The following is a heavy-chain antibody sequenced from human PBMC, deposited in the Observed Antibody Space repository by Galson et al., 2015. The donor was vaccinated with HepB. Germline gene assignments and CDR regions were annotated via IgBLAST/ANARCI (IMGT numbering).Heavy chain of an antibody. CDR3: ARLGFLGFFDSLPTWFDP. CDR2: IYYSGNT. V-gene: IGHV4-39*01. Sequence: SETLSLTCTVSGVPISNNNFYWGWIRQPPGKGLECIGNIYYSGNTYYNPSLKSRVTMSVDTSKNQFSLRLTSVTAADTAVYYCARLGFLGFFDSLPTWFDPWGQGTLVTVSS. CDR1: GVPISNNNFY. J-gene: IGHJ5*02. D-gene: IGHD3-3*01.